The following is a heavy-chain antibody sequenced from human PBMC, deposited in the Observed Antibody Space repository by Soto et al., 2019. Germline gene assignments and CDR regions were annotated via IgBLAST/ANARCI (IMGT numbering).Heavy chain of an antibody. Sequence: QVQLVEAGGGVVQPGRSLRLSCAASGFTFSSYGMHWVRQAPGKGLEWVAVISYDGSNKYYADSVKGRFTISRDNSKNTLYLQMNSLRAEDTAVYYCAKEYSSGWDYSGMDVWGQGTTVTVSS. CDR3: AKEYSSGWDYSGMDV. CDR2: ISYDGSNK. V-gene: IGHV3-30*18. D-gene: IGHD6-19*01. J-gene: IGHJ6*02. CDR1: GFTFSSYG.